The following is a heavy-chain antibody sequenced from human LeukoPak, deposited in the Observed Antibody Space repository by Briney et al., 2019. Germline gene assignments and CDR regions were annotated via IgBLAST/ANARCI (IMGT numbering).Heavy chain of an antibody. CDR1: GYTSNSYG. D-gene: IGHD1-1*01. V-gene: IGHV3-23*01. J-gene: IGHJ3*02. CDR3: AKSLFTSATGTGRAFHI. Sequence: QPGGSLRLSCAASGYTSNSYGLSWVRQAPGKGLEWVSGISRSGGSTYYADSVKGRFTISRDNSKSTLYLQMNGLRAEDTAIFYCAKSLFTSATGTGRAFHIWGQGTRVTVSS. CDR2: ISRSGGST.